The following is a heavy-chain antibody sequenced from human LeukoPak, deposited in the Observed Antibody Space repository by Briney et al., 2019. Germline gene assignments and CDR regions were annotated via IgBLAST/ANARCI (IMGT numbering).Heavy chain of an antibody. CDR1: GFTFSSFG. V-gene: IGHV3-30*03. J-gene: IGHJ4*02. D-gene: IGHD1-26*01. CDR2: LSNDGSKS. Sequence: QPGRSLRLSCAASGFTFSSFGMHWVRQAPGKGLEWVAVLSNDGSKSYYADSVKGRFTISRDNAKNALYLQMNTLRAEDTAIYSCATRPTVGGTTPTFDHWGQGTPVTVSS. CDR3: ATRPTVGGTTPTFDH.